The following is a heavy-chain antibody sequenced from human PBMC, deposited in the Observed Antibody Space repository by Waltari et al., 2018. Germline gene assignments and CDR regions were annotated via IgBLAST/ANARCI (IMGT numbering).Heavy chain of an antibody. CDR1: GGSFNDYF. Sequence: QGQLQQWGAGLLKPSETLSLTCTVHGGSFNDYFWTWIRQAPGKGLEWFGESHHSGYTNYNPSLKRRVSISVDTSKREFSLKMTSVTAADTAMYYCARGLIYCSSGSCVGYWGQGTLVTVSS. CDR2: SHHSGYT. D-gene: IGHD2-15*01. CDR3: ARGLIYCSSGSCVGY. V-gene: IGHV4-34*01. J-gene: IGHJ4*02.